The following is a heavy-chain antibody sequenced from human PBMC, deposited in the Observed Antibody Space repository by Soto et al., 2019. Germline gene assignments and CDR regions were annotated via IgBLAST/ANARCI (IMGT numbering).Heavy chain of an antibody. D-gene: IGHD2-15*01. CDR3: AAAPRY. CDR1: GGSISGYY. CDR2: IYYSGST. J-gene: IGHJ4*01. V-gene: IGHV4-59*01. Sequence: QLQLQESGPGLVKPSETLSLTCSVSGGSISGYYWSWIRQTPEKGLEWIGYIYYSGSTNYNPSLKSRVTMLIYMSKNQFSLKLTSVSASDTAVYYCAAAPRYWGHGILVTVSS.